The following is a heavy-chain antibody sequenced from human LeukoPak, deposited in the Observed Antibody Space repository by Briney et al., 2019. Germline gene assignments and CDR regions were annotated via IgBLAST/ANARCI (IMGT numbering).Heavy chain of an antibody. Sequence: SETLSLTCAVYGGSFSGYYWSWIRQSPGKALEWIGEINHSGSTNYNPSLKSRVTISVDTSKNQFSLKLSSVTAADTAVYYCARLLSTIVAIGPEFDYWGQGTLVTVSS. CDR1: GGSFSGYY. V-gene: IGHV4-34*01. CDR2: INHSGST. J-gene: IGHJ4*02. D-gene: IGHD3-9*01. CDR3: ARLLSTIVAIGPEFDY.